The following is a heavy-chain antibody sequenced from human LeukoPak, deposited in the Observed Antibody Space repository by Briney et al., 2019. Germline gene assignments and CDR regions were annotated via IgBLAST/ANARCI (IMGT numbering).Heavy chain of an antibody. CDR2: ISSRGSTI. CDR1: GFTFSSYE. V-gene: IGHV3-48*03. CDR3: ARGWQSSDY. Sequence: GGTLRLSCTAYGFTFSSYEMNWVRQAPRKGLEWVSYISSRGSTIYYADSVKGRFTISRDNAKNSLYLQMNSLRAEETAVYYCARGWQSSDYWGQGTLVTVSS. J-gene: IGHJ4*02. D-gene: IGHD5-24*01.